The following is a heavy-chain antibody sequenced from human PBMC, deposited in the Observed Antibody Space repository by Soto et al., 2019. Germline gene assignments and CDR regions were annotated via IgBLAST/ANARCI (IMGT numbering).Heavy chain of an antibody. Sequence: SETLSLTCTVSGGSISSYYWSWIRQPPGKGLEWIGYIYYSGSTNYNPSLKSRVTISVDTSKNQFSLKLSSVTAADTAVYYCARHLTEMTTVTTAFDYWGQGTLVTVSS. V-gene: IGHV4-59*08. CDR1: GGSISSYY. D-gene: IGHD4-17*01. J-gene: IGHJ4*02. CDR2: IYYSGST. CDR3: ARHLTEMTTVTTAFDY.